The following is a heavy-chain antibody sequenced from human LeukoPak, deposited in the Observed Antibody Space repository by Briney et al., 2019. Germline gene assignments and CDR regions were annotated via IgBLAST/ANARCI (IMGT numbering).Heavy chain of an antibody. CDR1: GYSISGGYY. J-gene: IGHJ4*02. V-gene: IGHV4-38-2*02. CDR2: IYHSGTT. D-gene: IGHD3/OR15-3a*01. Sequence: PSETLSLTCTVSGYSISGGYYWGWIRQPPGKGLEWIGSIYHSGTTYYNPSLKSRVTISVDTSKNQFSLKLSSVTAADTAVYYCARDGLENLEYYFDYWGQGTLVTVSS. CDR3: ARDGLENLEYYFDY.